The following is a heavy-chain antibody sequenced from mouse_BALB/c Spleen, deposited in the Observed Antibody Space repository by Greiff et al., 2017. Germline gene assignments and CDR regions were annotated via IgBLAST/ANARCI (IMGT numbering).Heavy chain of an antibody. V-gene: IGHV5-17*02. D-gene: IGHD2-1*01. CDR1: GFTFSSFG. CDR2: ISSGSSTI. CDR3: ARSPYGNYFDY. Sequence: EVKLVESGGGLVKPGGSLKLSCAASGFTFSSFGMHWVRQAPEKGLEWVAYISSGSSTIYYADTVKGRFTISRDNPKNTLFLQLTSLRSEDTAMYYCARSPYGNYFDYWGQGTTLTVSS. J-gene: IGHJ2*01.